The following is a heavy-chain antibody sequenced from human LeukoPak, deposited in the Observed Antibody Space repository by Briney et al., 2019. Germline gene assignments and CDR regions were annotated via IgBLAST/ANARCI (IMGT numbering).Heavy chain of an antibody. CDR1: GFXFSRYG. CDR3: AKDRGSSSSAYGMDV. V-gene: IGHV3-30*18. CDR2: ISYDGVTK. J-gene: IGHJ6*02. D-gene: IGHD1-26*01. Sequence: GGSLRLSCAASGFXFSRYGMHWVRQAPGRGLEWVSLISYDGVTKYYADTVKGRFTISRDNSKNTLYVQMNGLRAEDTAVYYCAKDRGSSSSAYGMDVWGQGTTVTVSS.